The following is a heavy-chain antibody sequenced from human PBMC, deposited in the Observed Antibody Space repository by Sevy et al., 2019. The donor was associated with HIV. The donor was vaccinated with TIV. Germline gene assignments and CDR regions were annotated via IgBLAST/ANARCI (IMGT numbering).Heavy chain of an antibody. J-gene: IGHJ4*02. Sequence: ASVKVSCKSSGYTFTNYGISWVRQAPGQGLEWMGWISGYNGNTKYAQRLQGRVTMTTDTSTTTTYMELNNLTSDDTAVYYCVRDDYDSSGYYSNIAYWGQGTLVTVSS. CDR3: VRDDYDSSGYYSNIAY. CDR1: GYTFTNYG. D-gene: IGHD3-22*01. V-gene: IGHV1-18*01. CDR2: ISGYNGNT.